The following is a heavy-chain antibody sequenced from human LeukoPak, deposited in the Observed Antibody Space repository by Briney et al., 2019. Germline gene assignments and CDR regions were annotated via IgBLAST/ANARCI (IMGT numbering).Heavy chain of an antibody. D-gene: IGHD5-18*01. Sequence: SETLSLTCAVYGGSFSGYYWSWIRQPPGKGLEWIGEINHSGSTNYNPSLKSRVTISVDTSKNQFSLKLSSVTAADTAVYYCARTTDDTAMSRVDYWGQGTLVTASS. V-gene: IGHV4-34*01. CDR2: INHSGST. J-gene: IGHJ4*02. CDR1: GGSFSGYY. CDR3: ARTTDDTAMSRVDY.